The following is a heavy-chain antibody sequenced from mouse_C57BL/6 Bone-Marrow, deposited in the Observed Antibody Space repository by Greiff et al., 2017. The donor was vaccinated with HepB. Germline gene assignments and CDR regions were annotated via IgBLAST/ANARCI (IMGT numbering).Heavy chain of an antibody. Sequence: VQLQESGPELVQPRALVTLSRTASGFNLRDYYMPWVKQMTEQGLEWLGRIDPEDGATKYAPKFQGKATITADTSSNTASLQLSSLTSEDTSVYYYARGGSGSNLYFDYWGQGITRT. V-gene: IGHV14-2*01. J-gene: IGHJ2*01. CDR1: GFNLRDYY. CDR3: ARGGSGSNLYFDY. D-gene: IGHD2-5*01. CDR2: IDPEDGAT.